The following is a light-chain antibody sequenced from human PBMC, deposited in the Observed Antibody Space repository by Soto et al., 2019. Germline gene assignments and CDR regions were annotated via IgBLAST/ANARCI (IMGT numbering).Light chain of an antibody. J-gene: IGLJ2*01. CDR3: CTYAPSVNFVV. V-gene: IGLV2-23*01. Sequence: QSVLTQPASVSGSPGQSITISCTGTSSDIGSDYMVSWYQLHPGKAPKIIIYEGTRRPSGVSSRFSVSKSGNTASLTISGLQPEDEADYYCCTYAPSVNFVVFGGGTKLTVL. CDR2: EGT. CDR1: SSDIGSDYM.